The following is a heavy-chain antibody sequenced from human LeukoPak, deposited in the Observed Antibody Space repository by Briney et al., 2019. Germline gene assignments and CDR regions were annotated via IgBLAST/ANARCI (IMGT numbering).Heavy chain of an antibody. J-gene: IGHJ3*02. Sequence: GASVKVSCKAPGGTFSSYAISWVRQAPGQGLEWMGGFDPEDGETIYAQKFQGRVTMTEDTSTDTAYMELSSLRSEDTAVYYCATGATVVTRDAFDIWGQGTMVTVSS. D-gene: IGHD4-23*01. CDR3: ATGATVVTRDAFDI. CDR2: FDPEDGET. CDR1: GGTFSSYA. V-gene: IGHV1-24*01.